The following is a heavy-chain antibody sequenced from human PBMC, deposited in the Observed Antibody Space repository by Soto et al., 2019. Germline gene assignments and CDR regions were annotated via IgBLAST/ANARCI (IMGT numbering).Heavy chain of an antibody. CDR3: ATGYCRSDNCHFTH. Sequence: DVQLVESGGGLVKPGGFLRLSCAASGFNFHTYTMTWVRQAPGKGLEWVSYISGTSETIFYADSVKGRFTISRDNAKNSLYLQLNSLRDEETAVYYCATGYCRSDNCHFTHWGQGTLVTVSS. J-gene: IGHJ4*02. CDR1: GFNFHTYT. CDR2: ISGTSETI. V-gene: IGHV3-48*02. D-gene: IGHD2-2*03.